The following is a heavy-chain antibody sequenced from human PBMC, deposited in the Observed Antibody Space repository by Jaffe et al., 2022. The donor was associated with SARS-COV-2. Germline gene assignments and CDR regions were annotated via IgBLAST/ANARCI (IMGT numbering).Heavy chain of an antibody. D-gene: IGHD1-7*01. CDR3: AREDITGTTSGMDV. V-gene: IGHV3-48*03. CDR2: ISSSGSTI. Sequence: EVQLVESGGGLVQPGGSLRLSCAASGFTFSSYEMNWVRQAPGKGLEWVSYISSSGSTIYYADSVKGRFTISRDNAKNSLYLQMNSLRAEDTAVYYCAREDITGTTSGMDVWGQGTTVTVSS. CDR1: GFTFSSYE. J-gene: IGHJ6*02.